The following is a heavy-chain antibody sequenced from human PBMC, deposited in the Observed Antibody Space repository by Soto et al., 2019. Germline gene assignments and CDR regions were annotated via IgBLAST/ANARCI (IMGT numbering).Heavy chain of an antibody. V-gene: IGHV3-30-3*01. CDR3: ASDRSGDIVY. D-gene: IGHD2-21*02. CDR1: GFTFSSYA. Sequence: QVQLVESGGGVVQPGRSLRLSCAASGFTFSSYAMHWVRQAPGKGLEWVAGISYDGSNKYYADSVKGRFTISRDNSKNKLYLQMNSRSAEDTAVYYCASDRSGDIVYWGQGSLVAVSS. CDR2: ISYDGSNK. J-gene: IGHJ4*02.